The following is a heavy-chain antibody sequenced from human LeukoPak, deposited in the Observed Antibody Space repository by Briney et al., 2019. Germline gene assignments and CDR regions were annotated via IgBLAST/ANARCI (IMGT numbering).Heavy chain of an antibody. CDR2: INPNSGGT. CDR1: GYTFTGYY. CDR3: ARDRGRGLLRNFFDY. V-gene: IGHV1-2*02. D-gene: IGHD3-22*01. J-gene: IGHJ4*02. Sequence: ASVKVSCKASGYTFTGYYMHWVRQAPGQGLEWMGWINPNSGGTNYAQKFQGRVTMTRDTSVSTAYMELSRLRSDDTAVYYCARDRGRGLLRNFFDYWGQGTLVTVSS.